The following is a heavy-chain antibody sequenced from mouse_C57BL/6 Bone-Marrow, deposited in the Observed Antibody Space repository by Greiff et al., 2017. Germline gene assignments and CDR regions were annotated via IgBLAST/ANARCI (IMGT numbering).Heavy chain of an antibody. CDR3: ARHYGSSYFYAMDY. Sequence: DVQLVESEGGLVQPGSSMKLSCTASGFTFSDYYMAWVRQVPEKGLEWVANINYDGSSTYYMDSLKSRFIISRDNAKNILYLQMSSLKSEDTATYYCARHYGSSYFYAMDYWGQGTSVTVSS. CDR1: GFTFSDYY. V-gene: IGHV5-16*01. D-gene: IGHD1-1*01. CDR2: INYDGSST. J-gene: IGHJ4*01.